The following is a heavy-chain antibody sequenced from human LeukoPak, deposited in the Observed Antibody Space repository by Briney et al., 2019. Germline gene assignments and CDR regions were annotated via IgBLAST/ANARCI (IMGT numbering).Heavy chain of an antibody. J-gene: IGHJ5*02. V-gene: IGHV4-39*07. Sequence: SETLSLTCAVSGGSFSPYYWGWIRQPPGKGLEWIGSIYYSGTTHYNPPLESRVTISVDTSKNQFSLKLASVTAADTAIYYCAKGAGGFSYYNWFDPWGQGTLVTVSS. CDR2: IYYSGTT. CDR1: GGSFSPYY. D-gene: IGHD5-18*01. CDR3: AKGAGGFSYYNWFDP.